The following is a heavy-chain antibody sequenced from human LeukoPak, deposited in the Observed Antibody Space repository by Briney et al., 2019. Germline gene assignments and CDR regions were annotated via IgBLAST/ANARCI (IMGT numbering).Heavy chain of an antibody. CDR2: TSYDGNTK. V-gene: IGHV3-30*04. CDR1: GFIFSNYA. J-gene: IGHJ4*02. D-gene: IGHD3-9*01. Sequence: GGSLRLSCAASGFIFSNYAMHWVRQAPGKGLEWVTVTSYDGNTKHYADSVKGRFTISRDNSKNTLWLQMNSLRPEDSAVYFCAKDPQSLNGYYTVGNFDFWGQGTLVTVSS. CDR3: AKDPQSLNGYYTVGNFDF.